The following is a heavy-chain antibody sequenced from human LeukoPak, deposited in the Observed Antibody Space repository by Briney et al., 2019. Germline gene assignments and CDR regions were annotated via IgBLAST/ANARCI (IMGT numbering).Heavy chain of an antibody. CDR1: GYAFTSYY. V-gene: IGHV1-46*01. CDR2: IDPSGGST. Sequence: ASVKVSCKASGYAFTSYYMHWVRQAPGQGLEWMGIIDPSGGSTSYAQKFQGRVTMTRDTSTSTVYIELSSLRSEDTAVYYCAREPSPIIGVVTANGMDVWGQGTTVTVSS. D-gene: IGHD2-21*02. J-gene: IGHJ6*02. CDR3: AREPSPIIGVVTANGMDV.